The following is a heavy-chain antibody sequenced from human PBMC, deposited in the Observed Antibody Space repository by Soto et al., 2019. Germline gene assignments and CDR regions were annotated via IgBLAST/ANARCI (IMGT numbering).Heavy chain of an antibody. Sequence: ASVKVSCKASGGTFSSYAISWVRQAPGQGLEWMGGIIPIFGTANYAQKFQGRVTITADESTSTAYMELSSLRSEDTAVYYCAMGGWDARTSGSYRARLDYWGQGTLVTVSS. CDR2: IIPIFGTA. CDR3: AMGGWDARTSGSYRARLDY. D-gene: IGHD3-10*01. V-gene: IGHV1-69*13. J-gene: IGHJ4*02. CDR1: GGTFSSYA.